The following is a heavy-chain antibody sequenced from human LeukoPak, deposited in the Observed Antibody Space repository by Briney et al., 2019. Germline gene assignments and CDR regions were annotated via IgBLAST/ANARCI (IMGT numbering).Heavy chain of an antibody. CDR3: ARIRDGYNDAYDI. D-gene: IGHD5-24*01. Sequence: ASVKVSCKASGYTFTSYYMHWVRQAPGQGREWMGIINPSGGSTSYAQKFQGRVTMTRDTSASTVYMELSSLRSEDTAIYYCARIRDGYNDAYDIWGQGTVVTVPS. CDR2: INPSGGST. CDR1: GYTFTSYY. J-gene: IGHJ3*02. V-gene: IGHV1-46*01.